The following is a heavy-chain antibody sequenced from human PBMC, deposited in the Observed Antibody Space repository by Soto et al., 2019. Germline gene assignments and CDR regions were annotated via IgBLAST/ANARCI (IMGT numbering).Heavy chain of an antibody. CDR1: GYTFTSYY. V-gene: IGHV1-46*03. CDR3: ARDAFNWNDDLYYFDY. CDR2: INPSGGST. D-gene: IGHD1-1*01. Sequence: ASVKVSCKASGYTFTSYYMHWVRQAPGQGLEWMGIINPSGGSTSYAQKFQGRVTMTRDTSTSTVYMELSSLRSEDTAVYYCARDAFNWNDDLYYFDYWGQGTLVTVSS. J-gene: IGHJ4*02.